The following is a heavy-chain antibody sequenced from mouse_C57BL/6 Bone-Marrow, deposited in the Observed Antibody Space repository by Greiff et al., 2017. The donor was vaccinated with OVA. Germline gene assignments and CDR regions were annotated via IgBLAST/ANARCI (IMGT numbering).Heavy chain of an antibody. CDR3: ARIPSITTVVARGYFDV. CDR2: IYPGSGST. V-gene: IGHV1-55*01. Sequence: QVQLQQSGAELVKPGASVKMSCKASGYTFTSYWITWVKQRPGQGLEWIGDIYPGSGSTNYNEKFKSKATLTVDTSSSTAYMQLSSLTSEDSAVYYCARIPSITTVVARGYFDVWGTGTTVTVSS. CDR1: GYTFTSYW. D-gene: IGHD1-1*01. J-gene: IGHJ1*03.